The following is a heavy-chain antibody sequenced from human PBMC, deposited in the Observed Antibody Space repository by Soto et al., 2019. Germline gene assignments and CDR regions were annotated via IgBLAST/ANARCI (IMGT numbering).Heavy chain of an antibody. CDR1: GFSFSSFG. D-gene: IGHD3-16*02. CDR2: NSYDGSNK. J-gene: IGHJ4*02. CDR3: AKARGELSPASYDY. Sequence: QVQLVESGGGVVQPGRSLRLSCAASGFSFSSFGMHWVRQAPGKGLEWVAFNSYDGSNKYYADSVKGRFTISRDSSEKTLSLQMNSLRPEDTAVYYCAKARGELSPASYDYWGQGTLVTVSS. V-gene: IGHV3-30*18.